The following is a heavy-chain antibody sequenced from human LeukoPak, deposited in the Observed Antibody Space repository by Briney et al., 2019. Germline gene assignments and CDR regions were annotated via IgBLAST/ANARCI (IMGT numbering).Heavy chain of an antibody. D-gene: IGHD1-26*01. CDR1: GFTFSEYW. CDR3: ARVGTWELQRVFDY. CDR2: INRGGNEV. V-gene: IGHV3-7*01. Sequence: GGSLRLSCAPSGFTFSEYWMTWVRQVPGKGLEWVANINRGGNEVHYVDSVKGRFTISRDNAKNSLYLQLDGLRVEDTAVYYCARVGTWELQRVFDYWGQGTLVTVSP. J-gene: IGHJ4*02.